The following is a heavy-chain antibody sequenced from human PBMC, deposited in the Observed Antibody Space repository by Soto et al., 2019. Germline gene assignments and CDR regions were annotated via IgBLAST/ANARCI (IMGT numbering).Heavy chain of an antibody. D-gene: IGHD2-8*02. CDR3: ARPRYCTGIRCYSFDF. CDR2: LTPVFGPA. CDR1: GGSLSYNG. Sequence: QVQLVQSGAEVKKPGSSVKVSCKASGGSLSYNGFSWVRLAPGQGLEWMGGLTPVFGPANYAQKFKGRLTITADESSTTGYMELTSLRSEDTAVYYCARPRYCTGIRCYSFDFWGRGTLVTVSS. J-gene: IGHJ4*01. V-gene: IGHV1-69*01.